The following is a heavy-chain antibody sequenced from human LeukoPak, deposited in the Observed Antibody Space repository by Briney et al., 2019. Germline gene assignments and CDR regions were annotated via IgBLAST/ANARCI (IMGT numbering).Heavy chain of an antibody. D-gene: IGHD1-26*01. CDR2: ISSSSSTI. CDR1: GFTFSIYS. V-gene: IGHV3-48*01. CDR3: AKGGARLHSYYLDY. Sequence: GGSLRLSCAASGFTFSIYSMNWVRQAPGKGLEWVSYISSSSSTIHYADSVKGRFTISRDNAKNSLYLQMNSLRAEDTAVFYCAKGGARLHSYYLDYWGQGTLVTVSS. J-gene: IGHJ4*02.